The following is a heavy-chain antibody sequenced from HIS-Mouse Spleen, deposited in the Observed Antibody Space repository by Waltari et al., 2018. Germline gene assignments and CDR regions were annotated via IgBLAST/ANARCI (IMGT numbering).Heavy chain of an antibody. CDR1: GGSISSSRYY. CDR2: IYYSGST. Sequence: QLQLQESGPGLVKPSETLSLTCTVSGGSISSSRYYWGWIRQPPGKGLEWIGSIYYSGSTYSNPSLKSRVTISVDTSKNKFSLKLSSVTAADTAVYYCAREIPYSSSWYDWYFDLWGRGTLVTVSS. V-gene: IGHV4-39*07. D-gene: IGHD6-13*01. CDR3: AREIPYSSSWYDWYFDL. J-gene: IGHJ2*01.